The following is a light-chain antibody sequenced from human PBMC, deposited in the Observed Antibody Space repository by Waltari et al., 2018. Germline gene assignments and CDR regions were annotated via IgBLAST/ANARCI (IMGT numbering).Light chain of an antibody. CDR2: HVS. CDR1: SSDIGFYTF. V-gene: IGLV2-14*03. J-gene: IGLJ1*01. CDR3: ASETSTTTLYV. Sequence: HSALTQPASVSGSPGQSITIPCTGTSSDIGFYTFVHWYQQHPGKAPKVMIYHVSNRPSGVSNRFSGSKSGNTASLTISGLQPEDEADYYCASETSTTTLYVFGSGTRVTVL.